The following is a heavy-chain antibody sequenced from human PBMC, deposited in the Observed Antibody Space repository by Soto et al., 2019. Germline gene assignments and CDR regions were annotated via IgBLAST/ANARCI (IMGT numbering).Heavy chain of an antibody. V-gene: IGHV4-34*01. CDR2: IYYSGST. D-gene: IGHD3-3*01. CDR1: GGSFSGYY. J-gene: IGHJ5*02. Sequence: SETLSLTCAVYGGSFSGYYWSWIRQPPGKGLEWIGYIYYSGSTYYNPSLKSRVTISVDTSKNQFSLKLSSVTAADTAVYYCARVGPFDFWSGYYPNWFDPWGQGTLVTVSS. CDR3: ARVGPFDFWSGYYPNWFDP.